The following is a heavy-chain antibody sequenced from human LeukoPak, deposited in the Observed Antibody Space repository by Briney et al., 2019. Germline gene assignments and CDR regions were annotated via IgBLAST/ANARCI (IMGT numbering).Heavy chain of an antibody. J-gene: IGHJ4*02. Sequence: SETLSLTCAVSGGSISGGDNSWSWIRRPPGKGLEWIGYMYHSGSTYYNPSLKSRVIISLDRSKNQFFLKLISVTAADTAVYYCARAPGYYGSGSPYFDSWGQGTLVTVSS. CDR3: ARAPGYYGSGSPYFDS. CDR1: GGSISGGDNS. CDR2: MYHSGST. V-gene: IGHV4-30-2*01. D-gene: IGHD3-10*01.